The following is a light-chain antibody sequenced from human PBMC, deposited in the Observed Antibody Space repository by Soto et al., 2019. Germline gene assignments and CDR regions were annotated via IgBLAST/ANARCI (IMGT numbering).Light chain of an antibody. J-gene: IGKJ2*01. V-gene: IGKV1-33*01. CDR1: HDIRKY. Sequence: DIQMTQSPSSLSASIGDRVTITCQASHDIRKYLNWYQQKPGKAPKLLIYSASNLESGVPSRFSGSGFGTHFIFNLISLQPEDLATYYCQQYDNLPRTFGPGTKLEIK. CDR3: QQYDNLPRT. CDR2: SAS.